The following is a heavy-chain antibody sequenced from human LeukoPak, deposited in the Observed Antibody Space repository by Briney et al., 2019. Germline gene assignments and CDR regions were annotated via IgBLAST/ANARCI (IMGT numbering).Heavy chain of an antibody. J-gene: IGHJ5*02. CDR1: GFTFSSYS. V-gene: IGHV3-21*05. CDR3: ARALHDFWSGPSPFDP. Sequence: PGGSLRLSCAASGFTFSSYSMNWVRQAPGKGLEWVSYISSSSGYIYYADSVMGRFTISRDNAKNSLYLQMNSLRAEDTAVYYCARALHDFWSGPSPFDPWGQGTLVTVSS. CDR2: ISSSSGYI. D-gene: IGHD3-3*01.